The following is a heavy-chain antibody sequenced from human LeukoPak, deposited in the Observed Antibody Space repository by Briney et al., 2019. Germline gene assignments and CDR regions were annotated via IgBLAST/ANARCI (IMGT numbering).Heavy chain of an antibody. J-gene: IGHJ6*03. Sequence: SDTLSLTCTVSGGPISFTSYYWSWIRQPAGKGLEWIGHIYTSGSTNYNPSLKSRVTISVDTSKNQFSLKLSSVTAADTAVYYCARDRGWYKFRYYYYMDVWGKGTTATVSS. CDR2: IYTSGST. D-gene: IGHD1-1*01. V-gene: IGHV4-61*09. CDR3: ARDRGWYKFRYYYYMDV. CDR1: GGPISFTSYY.